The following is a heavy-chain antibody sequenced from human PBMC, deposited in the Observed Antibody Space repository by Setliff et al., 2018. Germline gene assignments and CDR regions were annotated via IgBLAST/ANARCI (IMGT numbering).Heavy chain of an antibody. CDR2: IHHSGKA. D-gene: IGHD7-27*01. CDR1: GFSISSGYY. J-gene: IGHJ4*02. V-gene: IGHV4-38-2*01. Sequence: SETLSLTCAVSGFSISSGYYWGWIRQPPGKGLEWIVNIHHSGKAYYNPSLKSRVTMSVDTSKNQFSLNLTSVTAADTAVYYCARYPSKLPELGIYGRFDFWGQGARVTVSS. CDR3: ARYPSKLPELGIYGRFDF.